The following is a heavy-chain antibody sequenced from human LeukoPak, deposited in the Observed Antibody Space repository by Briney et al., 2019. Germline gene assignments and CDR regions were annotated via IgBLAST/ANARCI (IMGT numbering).Heavy chain of an antibody. J-gene: IGHJ4*02. CDR3: ARVITGAYRADY. D-gene: IGHD1-20*01. CDR2: SSASNGKT. CDR1: GYTFTSYS. V-gene: IGHV1-18*01. Sequence: ASVKVSCKASGYTFTSYSFSWVRQAPGQGLEFMGWSSASNGKTNHAQKFRGRVTMTTDTSTTTAYMDLTSLRSDDTAVYYCARVITGAYRADYWGQGTPVTVSS.